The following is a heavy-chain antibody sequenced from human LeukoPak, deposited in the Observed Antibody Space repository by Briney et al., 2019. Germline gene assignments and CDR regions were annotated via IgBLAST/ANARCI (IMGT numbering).Heavy chain of an antibody. CDR1: GGSISSDNW. J-gene: IGHJ1*01. CDR3: ATNGWYCLDH. D-gene: IGHD6-19*01. CDR2: IYHSGST. Sequence: SETLSLTCAVSGGSISSDNWWSWVRQPPGKGLEWIGEIYHSGSTNYNPPLQSRVTISVDKSNNHFSLRLTSVTAADTAVYYCATNGWYCLDHWGQGALVTVSS. V-gene: IGHV4-4*02.